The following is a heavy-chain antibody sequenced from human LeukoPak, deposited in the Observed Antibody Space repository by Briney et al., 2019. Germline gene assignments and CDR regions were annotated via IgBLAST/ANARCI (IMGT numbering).Heavy chain of an antibody. D-gene: IGHD3-16*02. CDR2: IRSKANSYAT. J-gene: IGHJ4*02. CDR3: TRSYYDYVWGSYRYKPTGDY. CDR1: GFTFSGSA. Sequence: GGSLRLSCAASGFTFSGSAMHWVRQASGKGLEWVGRIRSKANSYATAYAASVKGRFTISRADSKNTAYLQMNSLKTEDTAVYYCTRSYYDYVWGSYRYKPTGDYWGQGTLVTVSA. V-gene: IGHV3-73*01.